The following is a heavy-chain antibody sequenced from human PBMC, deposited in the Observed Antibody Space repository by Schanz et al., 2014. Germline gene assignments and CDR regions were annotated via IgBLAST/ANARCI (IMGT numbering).Heavy chain of an antibody. D-gene: IGHD1-20*01. V-gene: IGHV3-23*04. CDR2: ISGSGETT. J-gene: IGHJ6*02. CDR3: ARRITGTHHNPYYHGMDV. Sequence: DVQLVESGGGLVQPGGSLRFSCAASGFTFSSSAMSWVRQAPGKGLEWVSAISGSGETTYYADSVKGRFTISRDNSKNALYLQMNSLRAEDTAVYYCARRITGTHHNPYYHGMDVWGQGTTVTVSS. CDR1: GFTFSSSA.